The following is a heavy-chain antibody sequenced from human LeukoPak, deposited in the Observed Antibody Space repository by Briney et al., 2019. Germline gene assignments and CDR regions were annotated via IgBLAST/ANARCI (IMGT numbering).Heavy chain of an antibody. CDR3: ARQQRGGYYYIDY. J-gene: IGHJ4*02. V-gene: IGHV4-61*01. D-gene: IGHD5-24*01. CDR1: GGSVSGGLYY. CDR2: VYNSGTT. Sequence: PSETLSLTCTVSGGSVSGGLYYWSWIRQPPGKGLEWIGYVYNSGTTNYNPSLKSRVTISVDTSKNQCSLKLTSVTAADTALYYCARQQRGGYYYIDYWGQGTLVSVSS.